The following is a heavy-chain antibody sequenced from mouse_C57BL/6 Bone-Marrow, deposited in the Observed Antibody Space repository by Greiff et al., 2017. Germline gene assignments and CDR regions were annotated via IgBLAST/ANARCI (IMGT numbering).Heavy chain of an antibody. CDR2: IHPSDSDT. D-gene: IGHD1-1*01. CDR3: AITPLYYYGSSPYYFDY. V-gene: IGHV1-74*01. Sequence: QVQLQQPGAELVKPGASVKVSCKASGYTFTSYWMHWVKQRPGQGLEWIGRIHPSDSDTNYKQKFKGKATLTVDKSSSTAYMQLSSLTSEDSAVYFCAITPLYYYGSSPYYFDYWGQGTTLTVSS. CDR1: GYTFTSYW. J-gene: IGHJ2*01.